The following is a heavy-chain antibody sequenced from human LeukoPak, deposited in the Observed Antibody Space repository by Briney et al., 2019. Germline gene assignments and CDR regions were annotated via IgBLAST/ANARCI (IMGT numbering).Heavy chain of an antibody. Sequence: SVKVSCKASGGTFDNSAINWVRQAPGQGLEWMGRIIPILNIPNYAQKLQGRVTIAANKSTSTAYMELSGLRSDDTAVYYCAREKMEVGYYGLDVWGKGPRSPFPQ. D-gene: IGHD1-1*01. J-gene: IGHJ6*01. CDR3: AREKMEVGYYGLDV. V-gene: IGHV1-69*04. CDR1: GGTFDNSA. CDR2: IIPILNIP.